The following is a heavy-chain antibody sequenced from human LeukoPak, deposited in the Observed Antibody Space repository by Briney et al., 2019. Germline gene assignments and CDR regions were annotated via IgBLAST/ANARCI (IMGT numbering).Heavy chain of an antibody. Sequence: PGGSLRLSCAASGVTVSSTYMSWVRQAPGKGLGWVSVIYSGGSTYYADSVKGRFTISRDNSKNTLYLQMNSLRVEDTAVYYCARDYGGNIRGYFDYWGQGTLVTVSS. V-gene: IGHV3-66*01. CDR2: IYSGGST. CDR3: ARDYGGNIRGYFDY. CDR1: GVTVSSTY. D-gene: IGHD4-23*01. J-gene: IGHJ4*02.